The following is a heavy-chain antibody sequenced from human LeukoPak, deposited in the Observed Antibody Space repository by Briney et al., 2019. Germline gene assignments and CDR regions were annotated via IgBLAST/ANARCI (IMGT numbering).Heavy chain of an antibody. Sequence: SGPTLVKPRQTLRLTCTFSGFSFSSGGVGVGWIRQPPGKALEWLGVIYENDEKLYSSSLQNRLTITKDTSRNQVVLTMPNMDPVDTATYYCAHRHRGVASDIWGQGTMVTVSS. V-gene: IGHV2-5*01. D-gene: IGHD2-15*01. CDR1: GFSFSSGGVG. CDR2: IYENDEK. CDR3: AHRHRGVASDI. J-gene: IGHJ3*02.